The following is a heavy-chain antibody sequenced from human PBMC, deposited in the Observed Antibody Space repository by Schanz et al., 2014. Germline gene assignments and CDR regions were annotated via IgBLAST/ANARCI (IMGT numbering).Heavy chain of an antibody. V-gene: IGHV4-34*01. CDR1: GGSFSDYY. J-gene: IGHJ4*02. CDR3: ARGVLGVYYFDS. D-gene: IGHD2-8*01. CDR2: LSHGGT. Sequence: QVQLQQWGAGLLKPSETLSLTCAVYGGSFSDYYWAWIRQPPGKGLEWIAELSHGGTSYSPSLRTRGTISFYPAPCRSSLNLRSLTAADTSVYYCARGVLGVYYFDSWGQGTLVPVSS.